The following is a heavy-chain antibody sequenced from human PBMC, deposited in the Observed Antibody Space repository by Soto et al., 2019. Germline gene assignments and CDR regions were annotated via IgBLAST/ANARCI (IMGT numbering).Heavy chain of an antibody. Sequence: GESLKISCKGSGYSFTSYWIGWVRQMPGKGLEWMGIIYPGDSDTRYSPSFQGQVTISADKSISTAYLQWSSLKASDTAMYYCARSIWFGELFAPGFDYWGQGTLVSVSS. J-gene: IGHJ4*02. V-gene: IGHV5-51*01. D-gene: IGHD3-10*01. CDR3: ARSIWFGELFAPGFDY. CDR2: IYPGDSDT. CDR1: GYSFTSYW.